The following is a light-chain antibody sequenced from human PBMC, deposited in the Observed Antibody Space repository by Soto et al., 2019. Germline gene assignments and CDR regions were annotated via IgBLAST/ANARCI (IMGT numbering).Light chain of an antibody. CDR2: DDS. CDR1: SSDVGASNY. V-gene: IGLV2-11*01. CDR3: SSFAGSKTFWV. Sequence: QSALTQPRSVSGSPGQSVTISCTGTSSDVGASNYVSWYQQYPGKAPKLVIYDDSKRPSGVPDRFSGSKSGNTASLTISGLQAEDEADYYCSSFAGSKTFWVFGGGTKLTVL. J-gene: IGLJ3*02.